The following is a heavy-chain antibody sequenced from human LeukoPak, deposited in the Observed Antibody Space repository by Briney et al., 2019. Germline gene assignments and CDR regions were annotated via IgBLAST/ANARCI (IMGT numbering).Heavy chain of an antibody. CDR1: GFTFSSYA. V-gene: IGHV3-23*01. Sequence: PGGSLRLSCAASGFTFSSYAMSWVRQAPGKGLEWVSTISGSGGGTDYADSVKGRFTLSRDNSMNTLYLQMNSLRAEDTAVYYCAKDVESGRSADYWGQGTLVTVSS. J-gene: IGHJ4*02. D-gene: IGHD3-10*01. CDR2: ISGSGGGT. CDR3: AKDVESGRSADY.